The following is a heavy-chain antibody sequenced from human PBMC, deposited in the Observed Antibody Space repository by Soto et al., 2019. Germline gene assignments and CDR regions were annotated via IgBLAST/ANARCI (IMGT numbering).Heavy chain of an antibody. CDR3: ARNPGREIVGATIYYYGMDV. CDR1: GFTFTSSA. D-gene: IGHD1-26*01. CDR2: IVVGSGNT. Sequence: GASVKVSCKASGFTFTSSAMQWVRQARGQRLEWIGWIVVGSGNTNYAQKFQERVTITRDMSTSTAYMELSSLRSEDTAVYYCARNPGREIVGATIYYYGMDVWGQGTTVTVSS. J-gene: IGHJ6*02. V-gene: IGHV1-58*02.